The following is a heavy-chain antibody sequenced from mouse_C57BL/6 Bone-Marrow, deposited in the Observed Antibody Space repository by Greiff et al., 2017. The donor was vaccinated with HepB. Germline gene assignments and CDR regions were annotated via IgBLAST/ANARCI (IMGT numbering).Heavy chain of an antibody. CDR1: GYTFTEYT. D-gene: IGHD1-1*01. J-gene: IGHJ1*03. CDR3: ARHAPYYYGSTYWYFDV. Sequence: QVQLQQSGAELVKPGASVKLSCKASGYTFTEYTIHWVKQRSGQGLEWIGWFYPGSGSIKYNEKFKAKATLTADKSSSTVYMELSRLTSEDSAVYFCARHAPYYYGSTYWYFDVWGTGTTVTVSS. V-gene: IGHV1-62-2*01. CDR2: FYPGSGSI.